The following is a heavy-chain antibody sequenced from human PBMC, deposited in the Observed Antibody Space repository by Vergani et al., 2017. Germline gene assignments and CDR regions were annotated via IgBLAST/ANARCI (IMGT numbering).Heavy chain of an antibody. CDR2: IYPGDSDT. D-gene: IGHD3-22*01. V-gene: IGHV5-51*01. Sequence: EVQLVQSGAEVKKPGESLKISCKGSGYSFTSYWIGWVRQMPGKGLEWMGIIYPGDSDTRYSLSFQGQVTISADKSISTAYLQWSSLKASDTAMYYCARRSGYYDSSGAQDAFDIWGQGTMVTVSS. J-gene: IGHJ3*02. CDR3: ARRSGYYDSSGAQDAFDI. CDR1: GYSFTSYW.